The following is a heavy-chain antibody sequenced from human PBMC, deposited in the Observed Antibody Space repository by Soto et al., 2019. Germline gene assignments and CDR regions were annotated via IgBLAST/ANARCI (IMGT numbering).Heavy chain of an antibody. J-gene: IGHJ5*02. CDR3: ARLLLSRVDFDP. CDR1: GYSFTSFW. Sequence: GESLKISSKGSGYSFTSFWISWVRQMPGKGLEWMGRIDPSDSYTNYSPSFQGHVTISADKSISTAYLQWSSLKASDTAMYYCARLLLSRVDFDPWGQGTLVTVSS. V-gene: IGHV5-10-1*01. D-gene: IGHD3-16*02. CDR2: IDPSDSYT.